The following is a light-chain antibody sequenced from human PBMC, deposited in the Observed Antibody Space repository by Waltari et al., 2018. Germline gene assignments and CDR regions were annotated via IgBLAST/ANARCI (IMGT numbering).Light chain of an antibody. CDR3: QHYLRLPVT. CDR2: GAS. Sequence: EIVLTKSPVPLSLSPGERATVSCRASQSGSSALAWYQQKPGQAPSLLIYGASTRATGIPDRFSGSGSGTDFSLTISRLEPDDFAVYYCQHYLRLPVTFGQGTTVEI. V-gene: IGKV3-20*01. J-gene: IGKJ1*01. CDR1: QSGSSA.